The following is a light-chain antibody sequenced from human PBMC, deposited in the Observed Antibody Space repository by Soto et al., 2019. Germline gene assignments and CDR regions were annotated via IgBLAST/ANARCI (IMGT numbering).Light chain of an antibody. Sequence: QSVLTQPLSASATPGQRVTISCSGSSSNIGSTYVYWYQQLPGTAPKLLIFSNNQRPPGVPDRFSGSKSGTSASLAISGLRSEDEADYHCAAWDDSLSAMVFGGGTQLTVL. CDR1: SSNIGSTY. CDR2: SNN. J-gene: IGLJ2*01. CDR3: AAWDDSLSAMV. V-gene: IGLV1-47*02.